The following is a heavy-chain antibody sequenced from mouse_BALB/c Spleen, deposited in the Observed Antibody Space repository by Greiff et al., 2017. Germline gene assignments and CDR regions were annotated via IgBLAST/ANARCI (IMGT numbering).Heavy chain of an antibody. V-gene: IGHV2-9*02. CDR2: IWAGGST. J-gene: IGHJ3*01. CDR3: ARDWGNSVAWFAY. D-gene: IGHD2-1*01. Sequence: QVQLQQSGPGLVAPSQSLSITCTVSGFSLTSYGVHWVRQPPGKGLEWLGVIWAGGSTNYNSALMSRLSISKDNSKSQVFLKMNSLQTDDTAMYYCARDWGNSVAWFAYWGQGTLVTVSA. CDR1: GFSLTSYG.